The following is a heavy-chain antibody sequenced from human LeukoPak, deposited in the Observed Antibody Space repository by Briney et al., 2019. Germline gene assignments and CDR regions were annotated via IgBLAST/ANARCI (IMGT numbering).Heavy chain of an antibody. CDR1: GFTFSSYG. D-gene: IGHD2-15*01. V-gene: IGHV3-30*03. CDR2: ISYDGSNK. CDR3: ARGGGSDAFDI. J-gene: IGHJ3*02. Sequence: PGGSLRLSCAASGFTFSSYGMHWVRQAPGKGLEWVAVISYDGSNKYYADSVKGRFTISRDNSKNTLYLQMNSLRAEDTAVYYCARGGGSDAFDIWGQGTMVTVSS.